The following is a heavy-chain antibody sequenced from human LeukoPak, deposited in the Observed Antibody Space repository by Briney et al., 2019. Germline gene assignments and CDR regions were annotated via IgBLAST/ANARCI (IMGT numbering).Heavy chain of an antibody. D-gene: IGHD5-12*01. J-gene: IGHJ6*02. CDR2: ISYDGSNK. CDR1: GFTFSSYA. Sequence: GGSLRLSCAASGFTFSSYAMHWVRQAPGKGLEWVAVISYDGSNKYYADSVKGRFTISRDNSKNTLYLQMNSLRAEDTAVYYCAREDIVATYPQNYYYYGMDVWGQGTTVTVSS. V-gene: IGHV3-30*04. CDR3: AREDIVATYPQNYYYYGMDV.